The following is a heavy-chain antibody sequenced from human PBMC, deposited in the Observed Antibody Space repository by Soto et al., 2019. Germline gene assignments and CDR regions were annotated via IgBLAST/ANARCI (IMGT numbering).Heavy chain of an antibody. V-gene: IGHV3-23*01. J-gene: IGHJ3*02. D-gene: IGHD3-3*01. CDR2: ISGSGGST. CDR1: GFTFSSYA. Sequence: GGSLRLSCAASGFTFSSYAMSWVRQAPGKGLEWVSAISGSGGSTYYADSVKGRFTISRDNSKNTLYLQMNSLRAEDTAVYYCAKDPDFWSGYRSFPDAFDIWGQGTMVTVSS. CDR3: AKDPDFWSGYRSFPDAFDI.